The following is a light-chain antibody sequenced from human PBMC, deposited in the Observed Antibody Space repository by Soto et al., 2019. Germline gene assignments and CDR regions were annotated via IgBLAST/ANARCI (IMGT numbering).Light chain of an antibody. CDR1: SSNIGSNT. J-gene: IGLJ1*01. Sequence: QSALTQPPSASGTPGQRVTISCSGSSSNIGSNTVNWYQHLPGTAPKLLIYNNNQRPSGVPDRISGSKSGTSASLAIGGLQSEDEAHYYCAAWDDSLNGFFFFGTGTKVTVL. V-gene: IGLV1-44*01. CDR3: AAWDDSLNGFFF. CDR2: NNN.